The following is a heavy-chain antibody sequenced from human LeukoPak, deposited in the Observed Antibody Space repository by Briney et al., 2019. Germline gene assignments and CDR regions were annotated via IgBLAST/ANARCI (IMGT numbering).Heavy chain of an antibody. CDR2: INHSGST. CDR3: ARVGRCSSTSCYRSSLGYYYYYYMDV. Sequence: SETLSLTCAVYGGSFSGYYWSWIRQPPGKGLEWIGEINHSGSTNYNPSLKSRVTISVDTSKNQFSLKLSSVTAADTAVYYCARVGRCSSTSCYRSSLGYYYYYYMDVWGKGTTVTVSS. CDR1: GGSFSGYY. J-gene: IGHJ6*03. D-gene: IGHD2-2*01. V-gene: IGHV4-34*01.